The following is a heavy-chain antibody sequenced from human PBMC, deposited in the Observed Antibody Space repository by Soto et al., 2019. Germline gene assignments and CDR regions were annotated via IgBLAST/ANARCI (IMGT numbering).Heavy chain of an antibody. CDR2: ISGSGGST. D-gene: IGHD6-6*01. Sequence: GWSLRLSCAASGFTFSSYAMSWVRQAPGKGLEWVSAISGSGGSTYCADSVKGRFTISRDNSKNTLYLQMNSLRAEDTAVYYCAKANLPYSSSSGGWFDPWGPGTLVTVSA. CDR3: AKANLPYSSSSGGWFDP. J-gene: IGHJ5*02. CDR1: GFTFSSYA. V-gene: IGHV3-23*01.